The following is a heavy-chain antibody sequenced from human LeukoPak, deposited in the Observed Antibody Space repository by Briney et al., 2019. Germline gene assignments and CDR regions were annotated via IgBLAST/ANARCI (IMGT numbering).Heavy chain of an antibody. CDR2: IHFDGSNE. CDR3: ARNGDYGDSIFDY. J-gene: IGHJ4*02. V-gene: IGHV3-30*02. Sequence: GGSLRLSCAASGISFSSYGMHWVRQAPGKGLDWMAFIHFDGSNEYYADSVKGRFTISRDNSKNTLYLQMNSLRAEDTAVYYCARNGDYGDSIFDYWGQGTLVTVSS. D-gene: IGHD4-17*01. CDR1: GISFSSYG.